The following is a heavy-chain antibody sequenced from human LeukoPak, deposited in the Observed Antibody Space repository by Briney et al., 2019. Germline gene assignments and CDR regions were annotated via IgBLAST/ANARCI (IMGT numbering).Heavy chain of an antibody. CDR3: ARVHPLLYYFDY. D-gene: IGHD1-26*01. CDR1: GYTFTGYY. J-gene: IGHJ4*02. V-gene: IGHV1-69*04. Sequence: ASVKVSCKASGYTFTGYYMHWVRQAPGQGLEWMGRIIPILGIANYAQKFQGRVTITADKSTSTAYMELSSLRSEDTAVYYCARVHPLLYYFDYWGQGTLVTVSS. CDR2: IIPILGIA.